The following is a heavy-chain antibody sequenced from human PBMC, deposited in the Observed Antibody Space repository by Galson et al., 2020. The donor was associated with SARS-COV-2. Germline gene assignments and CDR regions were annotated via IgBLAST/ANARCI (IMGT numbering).Heavy chain of an antibody. D-gene: IGHD3-3*01. Sequence: GESLKISCAASGFTFSSYSMNWVRQAPGKGLEWVSSISSSSSYIYYADSVKGRFTISRDNAKNSLYLQMNSLRAEDTAVYYCARDIGRITIFGVVPGESDYWGQGTLVTVSS. CDR2: ISSSSSYI. CDR1: GFTFSSYS. CDR3: ARDIGRITIFGVVPGESDY. V-gene: IGHV3-21*01. J-gene: IGHJ4*02.